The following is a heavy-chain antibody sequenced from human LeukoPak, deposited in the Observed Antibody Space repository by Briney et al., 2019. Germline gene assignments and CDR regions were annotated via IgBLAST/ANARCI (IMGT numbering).Heavy chain of an antibody. V-gene: IGHV3-21*01. CDR1: GFTFSSYS. D-gene: IGHD2-2*01. J-gene: IGHJ5*02. CDR2: ISSSSYI. Sequence: GGSLRLSCAASGFTFSSYSMNWVRQAPGKGLEWVSSISSSSYIYYADSVKGRFTISRDNAKNSPYLQMNSLRAEDTAVYYCARGRGYCSSTSCQNWFDPWGQGTLVTVSS. CDR3: ARGRGYCSSTSCQNWFDP.